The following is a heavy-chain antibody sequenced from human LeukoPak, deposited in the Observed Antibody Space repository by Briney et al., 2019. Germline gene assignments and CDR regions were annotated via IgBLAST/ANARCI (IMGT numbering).Heavy chain of an antibody. Sequence: GGSLRLSCAASGFTFSSYAMSWVRQAPGKGLEWVSAISGSGGSTYYADSVKGRFTISRDNPKNTLYLQINSLRAEDTAVYYCAKRRLITMIVVGGTFDYWGQGTLVTVSS. CDR3: AKRRLITMIVVGGTFDY. CDR1: GFTFSSYA. CDR2: ISGSGGST. D-gene: IGHD3-22*01. J-gene: IGHJ4*02. V-gene: IGHV3-23*01.